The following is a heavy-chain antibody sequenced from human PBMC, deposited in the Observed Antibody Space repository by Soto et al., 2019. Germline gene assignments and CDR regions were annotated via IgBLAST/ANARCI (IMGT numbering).Heavy chain of an antibody. CDR3: SRHARGNVYYSYSHMVV. CDR2: IYYSGST. Sequence: SETLSLTCTVSGDSISSSSDYWGWIRQPPGKGLEWIGSIYYSGSTYYNPSLKSRVTISVDTSKNQFSLKLSSVTAADTAVYYCSRHARGNVYYSYSHMVVWGKGTTVTV. CDR1: GDSISSSSDY. J-gene: IGHJ6*03. V-gene: IGHV4-39*01. D-gene: IGHD3-10*01.